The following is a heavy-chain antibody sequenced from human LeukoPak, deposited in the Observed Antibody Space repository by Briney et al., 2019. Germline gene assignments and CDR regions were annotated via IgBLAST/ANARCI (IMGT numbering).Heavy chain of an antibody. CDR2: VYSGGST. Sequence: SAGSLTLSCAASGFTVSSNYMSWVRQAPGKGLEWVSVVYSGGSTYYADSLKGRFTISRDNSKNTLYLQMDSLRAEDTAVYYCARSSYDSSGYPNWLDPWRQGTQAAVCS. J-gene: IGHJ5*02. CDR1: GFTVSSNY. V-gene: IGHV3-66*01. CDR3: ARSSYDSSGYPNWLDP. D-gene: IGHD3-22*01.